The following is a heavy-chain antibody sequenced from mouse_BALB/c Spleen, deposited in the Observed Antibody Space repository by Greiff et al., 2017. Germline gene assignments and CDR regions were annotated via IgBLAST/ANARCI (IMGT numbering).Heavy chain of an antibody. J-gene: IGHJ4*01. CDR2: IWAGGST. CDR3: AREAPYSGYAMDY. CDR1: GFSLTSYG. Sequence: VKLVESGPGLVAPSQSLSITCTVSGFSLTSYGVHWVRQPPGKGLEWLGVIWAGGSTNYNSALMSRLSISKDNSKSQVFLKMNSLQTDDTAMYYCAREAPYSGYAMDYWGQGTSVTVSS. D-gene: IGHD2-10*01. V-gene: IGHV2-9*02.